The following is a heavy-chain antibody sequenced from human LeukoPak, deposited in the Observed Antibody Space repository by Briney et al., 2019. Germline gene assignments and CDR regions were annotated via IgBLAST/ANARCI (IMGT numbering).Heavy chain of an antibody. V-gene: IGHV4-31*03. D-gene: IGHD6-13*01. CDR1: GGSISSGGYY. Sequence: PSQTLSLTCTVSGGSISSGGYYWSWIRQHPGKSLEWIGYIYYSGSTYYNPSLKSRVTISIDTSKNQFSLKLSSVTAADTAVYYCARDQVTVNSSSWPYYFDYWGQGTLVTVSS. CDR3: ARDQVTVNSSSWPYYFDY. CDR2: IYYSGST. J-gene: IGHJ4*02.